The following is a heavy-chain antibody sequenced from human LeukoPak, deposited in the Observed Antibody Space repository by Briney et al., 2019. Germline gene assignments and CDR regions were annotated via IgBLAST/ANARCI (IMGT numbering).Heavy chain of an antibody. CDR3: AKCNLNNCREGFDI. D-gene: IGHD1-1*01. J-gene: IGHJ3*02. Sequence: GGSLRLSCAASGLTFSSYALSWVRQAPGKGLDWVSSISVDSITYYLDSVKGRFTISRDNSKSTLYLQMHSLRAEDTALYFFAKCNLNNCREGFDIWGQGTMVTVSS. CDR1: GLTFSSYA. V-gene: IGHV3-23*01. CDR2: ISVDSIT.